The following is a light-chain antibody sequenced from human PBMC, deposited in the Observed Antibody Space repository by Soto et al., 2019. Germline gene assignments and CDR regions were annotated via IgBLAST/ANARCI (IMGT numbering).Light chain of an antibody. CDR1: QSISTS. CDR2: KAS. Sequence: DIQMTQSPSTLSASVGDRVTITCRASQSISTSLAWYQQKPGKAPNLLIYKASSLESGVPSRFSGSGLGRXXXXTXXXXXXXXXATYYCQQYNYYWTFGQGTKVEIK. V-gene: IGKV1-5*03. J-gene: IGKJ1*01. CDR3: QQYNYYWT.